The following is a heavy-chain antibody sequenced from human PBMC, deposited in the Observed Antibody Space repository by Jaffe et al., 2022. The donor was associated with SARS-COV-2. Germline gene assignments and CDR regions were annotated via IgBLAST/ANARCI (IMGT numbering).Heavy chain of an antibody. J-gene: IGHJ4*02. CDR1: GFSLSTGGVG. D-gene: IGHD3-10*01. CDR3: AHRGDNYGSGSYVFDY. V-gene: IGHV2-5*01. Sequence: QITLKESGPTLVKPTQTLTLTCTFSGFSLSTGGVGVGWIRQPPGKALEWLAVIFWNDDERYSPSLRGRLTITKDTSKNQVVLTMTNMDPVDTATYFCAHRGDNYGSGSYVFDYWGQGTLVTVSS. CDR2: IFWNDDE.